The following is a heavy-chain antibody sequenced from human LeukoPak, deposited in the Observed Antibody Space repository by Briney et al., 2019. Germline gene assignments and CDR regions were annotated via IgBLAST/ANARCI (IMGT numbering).Heavy chain of an antibody. Sequence: ASVKVSCKASGYTFTGYYIHWVRRAPGQGLEWMGWISPNSGGTNYAQKFQGRVTMTRDTSISTAYLELSRLRSDDTAVYYCAKARGIAVAATPDYWGQGTLVTVSS. CDR2: ISPNSGGT. V-gene: IGHV1-2*02. CDR3: AKARGIAVAATPDY. J-gene: IGHJ4*02. D-gene: IGHD6-19*01. CDR1: GYTFTGYY.